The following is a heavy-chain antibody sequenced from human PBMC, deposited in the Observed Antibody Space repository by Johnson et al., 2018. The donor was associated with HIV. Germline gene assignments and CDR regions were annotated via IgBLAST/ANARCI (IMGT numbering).Heavy chain of an antibody. Sequence: QVQLMESGGGLVKPGGSLRLSCVASGFTFSDYYMSWIRQAPGKGLEWVSYISSSGTTIYSADSVQGRFTTSRDNAKNSLYLQMNSLRAEDTAVYYCARSKDCSVGTCHDAFDIWGQGTLVMVSS. CDR2: ISSSGTTI. V-gene: IGHV3-11*04. J-gene: IGHJ3*02. CDR1: GFTFSDYY. D-gene: IGHD2-15*01. CDR3: ARSKDCSVGTCHDAFDI.